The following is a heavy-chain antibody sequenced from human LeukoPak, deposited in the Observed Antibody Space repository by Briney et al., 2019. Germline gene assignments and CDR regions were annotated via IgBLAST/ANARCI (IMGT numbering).Heavy chain of an antibody. CDR1: GFTITSWS. J-gene: IGHJ5*02. D-gene: IGHD3/OR15-3a*01. Sequence: PGGSLRLSCAVSGFTITSWSMNWVRQAPGKGLEWLSYISSGGSPIYYADSVKGRFTISRDDAKNLVYLQMNSQRAEDTAVYYCTYLRTPYYNDKWVDPWGQGALVTVSS. CDR2: ISSGGSPI. V-gene: IGHV3-48*04. CDR3: TYLRTPYYNDKWVDP.